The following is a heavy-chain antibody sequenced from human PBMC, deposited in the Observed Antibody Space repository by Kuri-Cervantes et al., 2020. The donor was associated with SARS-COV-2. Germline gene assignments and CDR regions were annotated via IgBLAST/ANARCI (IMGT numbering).Heavy chain of an antibody. CDR2: INWNGGTT. V-gene: IGHV3-20*01. Sequence: LTCAVSGFTFDDYGMSWVRQAPRKGLEWVSGINWNGGTTGYADSVKGRCTISRDNAKSALFLQVNSLRAEDTAFYRCARHWRATIAEPFDAWGQGTLVTVSS. J-gene: IGHJ5*02. CDR3: ARHWRATIAEPFDA. D-gene: IGHD4/OR15-4a*01. CDR1: GFTFDDYG.